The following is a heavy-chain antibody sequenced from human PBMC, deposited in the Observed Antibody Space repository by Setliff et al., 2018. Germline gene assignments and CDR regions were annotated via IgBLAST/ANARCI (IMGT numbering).Heavy chain of an antibody. CDR3: VHNADFIGTFNT. V-gene: IGHV3-15*01. CDR1: GLRFSDAW. CDR2: IKSYGSGGTI. D-gene: IGHD2-8*01. J-gene: IGHJ3*01. Sequence: GSLRLSCAVSGLRFSDAWVSWVRQAPGKGMEWAGRIKSYGSGGTIDYAAPVEGRFTISRDDSKNTVYLQMSNLKIEDTAVYYCVHNADFIGTFNTWGQGTMVTVS.